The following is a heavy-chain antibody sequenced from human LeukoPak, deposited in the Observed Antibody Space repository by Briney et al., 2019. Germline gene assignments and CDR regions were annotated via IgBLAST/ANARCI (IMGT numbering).Heavy chain of an antibody. V-gene: IGHV3-15*01. J-gene: IGHJ4*02. CDR3: TTAPNYYDSSGYYYHDY. CDR1: GFTLNNAW. D-gene: IGHD3-22*01. Sequence: GGSLRLSCAASGFTLNNAWMSWVRRAPGKGLEWVDRIKSKTDGGTTDYAAPVKGRFTISRDDSKNTPYLQMNSLKNEDTAVYYCTTAPNYYDSSGYYYHDYWGQGTLVTVSS. CDR2: IKSKTDGGTT.